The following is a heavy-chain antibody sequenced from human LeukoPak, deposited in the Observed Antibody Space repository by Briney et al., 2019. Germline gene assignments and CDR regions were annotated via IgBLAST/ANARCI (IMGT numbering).Heavy chain of an antibody. CDR1: GFTFSGFI. CDR3: ARGLAARRGAFDI. CDR2: ISTSGSHI. V-gene: IGHV3-48*01. D-gene: IGHD6-6*01. J-gene: IGHJ3*02. Sequence: GGSLRLSCAASGFTFSGFIMNWVRQAPGKGLEWLSYISTSGSHIYYADSVKGRFTISRDNAKNSLYLQMNSLRAEDTAVYYCARGLAARRGAFDIWGQGTMVTVSS.